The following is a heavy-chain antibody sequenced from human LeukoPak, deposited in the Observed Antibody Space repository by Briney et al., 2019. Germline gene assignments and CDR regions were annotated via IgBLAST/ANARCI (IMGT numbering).Heavy chain of an antibody. Sequence: GGSLRLSCAASGFIFTTYAMIWVRQAPGKGLEWVSTISGGGGSTFYADSVKGRFTIFRVNSKNTLYLQMNSLRADDTAVYYCARGQKLASWGQGTLVTVSS. D-gene: IGHD6-13*01. J-gene: IGHJ5*02. V-gene: IGHV3-23*01. CDR1: GFIFTTYA. CDR3: ARGQKLAS. CDR2: ISGGGGST.